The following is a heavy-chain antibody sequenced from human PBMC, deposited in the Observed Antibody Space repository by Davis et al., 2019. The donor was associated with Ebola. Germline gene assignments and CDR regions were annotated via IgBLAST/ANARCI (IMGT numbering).Heavy chain of an antibody. D-gene: IGHD2-15*01. CDR1: GYTFTSYY. CDR2: INPSGGST. Sequence: ASVKVSCKASGYTFTSYYMHWVRQAPGQGLEWMGIINPSGGSTSYAQKFQGRVTITADESTSTAYMELSSLRSEDTAVYYCAGRYCSGGSCYSRGYYYYGMDVWGQGTTVTVSS. CDR3: AGRYCSGGSCYSRGYYYYGMDV. V-gene: IGHV1-46*01. J-gene: IGHJ6*02.